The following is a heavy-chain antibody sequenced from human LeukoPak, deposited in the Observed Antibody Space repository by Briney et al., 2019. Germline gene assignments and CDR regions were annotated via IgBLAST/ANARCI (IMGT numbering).Heavy chain of an antibody. J-gene: IGHJ4*02. D-gene: IGHD6-13*01. CDR3: TTDLAAVAKGEFDY. V-gene: IGHV3-15*01. Sequence: GGSLRLSCAASGFALSSAWMNWFRQAPGKGLEWVGHFKSKTATNYAAPVKGRFTFSSDDSQNTLYLQMSSLKTEDTAVYYCTTDLAAVAKGEFDYWGQGTLVTVSS. CDR2: FKSKTAT. CDR1: GFALSSAW.